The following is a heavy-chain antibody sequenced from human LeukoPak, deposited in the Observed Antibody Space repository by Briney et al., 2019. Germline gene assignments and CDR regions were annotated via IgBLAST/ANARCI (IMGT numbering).Heavy chain of an antibody. CDR2: VSGSGVTT. J-gene: IGHJ4*02. D-gene: IGHD4-17*01. CDR1: GFTFSSYA. V-gene: IGHV3-23*01. Sequence: SGGSLRLSCAASGFTFSSYAMIWVRQAPGKGLEWVSAVSGSGVTTYYGDSVKGRFTVSRANSKNMVYLQMDSLRAEDTAVYYCATEGTDYGDYYGGYFDNWGQGTLATVSS. CDR3: ATEGTDYGDYYGGYFDN.